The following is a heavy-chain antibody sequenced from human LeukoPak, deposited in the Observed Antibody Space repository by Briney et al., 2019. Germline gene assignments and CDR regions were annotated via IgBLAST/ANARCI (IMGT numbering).Heavy chain of an antibody. CDR2: IYSGDST. CDR1: GFTVRRKY. D-gene: IGHD3-22*01. CDR3: AKVLEPHYYDSSGYYYFDY. Sequence: GGSLRLSCAASGFTVRRKYMSWVRQAPGKGLEWVSLIYSGDSTSYADSVKGRFTISRDNSKSTLYLQVNSLRAEDTAVYYCAKVLEPHYYDSSGYYYFDYWGQGTLVTVSS. J-gene: IGHJ4*02. V-gene: IGHV3-53*01.